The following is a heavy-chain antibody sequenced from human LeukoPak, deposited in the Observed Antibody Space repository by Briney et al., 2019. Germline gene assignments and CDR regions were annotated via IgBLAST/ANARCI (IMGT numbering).Heavy chain of an antibody. Sequence: SETLSLTCTVSGGSISSGDYYWSWIRQPPGKGLEWIGYIYYSGSTYYNPSLKSRVTISVDTSKNQFSLKLSSVTAADTAVYYCAREASYYYDSSGYRIRRPLDYWGQGTLVTVSS. D-gene: IGHD3-22*01. CDR2: IYYSGST. V-gene: IGHV4-30-4*01. CDR3: AREASYYYDSSGYRIRRPLDY. CDR1: GGSISSGDYY. J-gene: IGHJ4*02.